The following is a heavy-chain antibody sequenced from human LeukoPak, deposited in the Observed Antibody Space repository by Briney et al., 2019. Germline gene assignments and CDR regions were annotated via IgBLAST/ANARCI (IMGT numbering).Heavy chain of an antibody. J-gene: IGHJ4*02. CDR3: ARGGSDTAMAHDY. V-gene: IGHV3-74*01. CDR1: GNYW. CDR2: INRDGSRT. Sequence: PGGSLRLSCAASGNYWMHWVRQAPGKGLMWVSRINRDGSRTDYADSVKGRFTISRDDAKNTLYLQVNSLRAEDTAVYFCARGGSDTAMAHDYWGQGTLVTVSS. D-gene: IGHD5-18*01.